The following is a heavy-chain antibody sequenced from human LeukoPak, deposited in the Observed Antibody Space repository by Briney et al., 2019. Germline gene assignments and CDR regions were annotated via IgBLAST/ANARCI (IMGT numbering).Heavy chain of an antibody. V-gene: IGHV4-4*07. CDR3: ARDRQVSSGWYSPFDY. CDR1: GGSISSYY. CDR2: IYTSGST. Sequence: SETLSLTCTVSGGSISSYYWSWIRQPAGKGLEWIGRIYTSGSTNYNPSLKSRVTMSVDTSKNQFSLKLSSVTAADTAVYYCARDRQVSSGWYSPFDYWGQGTLVTVSS. J-gene: IGHJ4*02. D-gene: IGHD6-19*01.